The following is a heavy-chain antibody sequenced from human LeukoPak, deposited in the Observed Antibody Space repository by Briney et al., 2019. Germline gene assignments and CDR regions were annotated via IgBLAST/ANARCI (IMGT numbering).Heavy chain of an antibody. V-gene: IGHV1-2*06. D-gene: IGHD2-2*02. CDR3: ARGIVVVPAVIVRGDYGMDV. Sequence: ASVKVSCKASGYTFTTYPMNWVRQAPGQGLEWMGRINPNSGGTVYAQKFQGRVTMTRDASISTAYMELSRLRSDDTAVYFCARGIVVVPAVIVRGDYGMDVWGQGTTVTVSS. CDR1: GYTFTTYP. J-gene: IGHJ6*02. CDR2: INPNSGGT.